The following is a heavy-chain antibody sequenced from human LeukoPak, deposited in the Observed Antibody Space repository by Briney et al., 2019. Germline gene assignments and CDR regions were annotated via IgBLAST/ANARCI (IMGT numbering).Heavy chain of an antibody. CDR3: ARVARFDSIDY. V-gene: IGHV3-72*01. J-gene: IGHJ4*02. Sequence: PGASLRPSCAASGFTFSDHYMDWVRQAPGKGLESVGRTKNKANNYNAEYAASVKGRFIISRDDSKNSLFLQMNSLKTGDTAVYYCARVARFDSIDYWGQGTLVTVSS. CDR1: GFTFSDHY. CDR2: TKNKANNYNA. D-gene: IGHD3-9*01.